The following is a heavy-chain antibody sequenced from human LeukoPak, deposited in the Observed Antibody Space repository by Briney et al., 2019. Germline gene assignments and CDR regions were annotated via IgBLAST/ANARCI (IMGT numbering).Heavy chain of an antibody. CDR3: AKGAGSAHNYYYYYYYMDV. CDR1: GFTFSSYS. J-gene: IGHJ6*03. CDR2: ISSRGSTI. D-gene: IGHD1-1*01. Sequence: PGGSLRLSCAASGFTFSSYSMNWVRQAPGKGLEWVSYISSRGSTIYYADSVQGRFTISRDNSKNTLYLQMNSLRAEDTAVYYCAKGAGSAHNYYYYYYYMDVWGKGTTVTVSS. V-gene: IGHV3-48*01.